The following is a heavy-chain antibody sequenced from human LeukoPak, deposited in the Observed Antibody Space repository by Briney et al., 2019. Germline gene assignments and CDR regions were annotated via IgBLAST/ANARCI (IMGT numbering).Heavy chain of an antibody. CDR3: ARHGPGDRHLDY. V-gene: IGHV5-51*01. CDR1: GHSFSTYW. CDR2: IYLGDSDT. J-gene: IGHJ4*02. D-gene: IGHD2-21*02. Sequence: PGESLKISCKASGHSFSTYWIGWVRQMPGKGLEWMGIIYLGDSDTTYSPSFQGQVTISADRSISTAYLQWSSLRASDTAMYFCARHGPGDRHLDYWGQGTLVTVSS.